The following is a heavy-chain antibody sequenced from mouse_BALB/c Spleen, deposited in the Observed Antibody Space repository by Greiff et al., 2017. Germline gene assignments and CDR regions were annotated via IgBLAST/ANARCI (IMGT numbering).Heavy chain of an antibody. CDR3: ARYLTGTGFAY. CDR1: GFSLTSYG. CDR2: IWAGGST. D-gene: IGHD4-1*01. V-gene: IGHV2-9*02. Sequence: VKLVESGPGLVAPSPTLSITCTVSGFSLTSYGVHWVRQTPGKGLEWLGVIWAGGSTNYNSALMSRLSISKDNYKSQVFLKMNSLQTDDTAMYYCARYLTGTGFAYWGQGTLVTVSA. J-gene: IGHJ3*01.